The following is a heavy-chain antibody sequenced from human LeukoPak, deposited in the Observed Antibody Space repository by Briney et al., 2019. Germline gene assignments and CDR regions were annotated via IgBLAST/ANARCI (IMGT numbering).Heavy chain of an antibody. V-gene: IGHV4-39*01. CDR2: IYYSGST. CDR3: ARHSPVGIFYFDY. Sequence: SETLSLTCAVSGGSISNSSSYWGWIRQPPGKGLEWIGSIYYSGSTYYNPSLKSRVTISVDTSKNQFSLKLSSVTAADTAVYYCARHSPVGIFYFDYWGQGTLVTVSS. D-gene: IGHD1-26*01. CDR1: GGSISNSSSY. J-gene: IGHJ4*02.